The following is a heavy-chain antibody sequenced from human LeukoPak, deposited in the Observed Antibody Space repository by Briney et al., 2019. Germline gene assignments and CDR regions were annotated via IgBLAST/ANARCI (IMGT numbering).Heavy chain of an antibody. CDR1: GGSISSYY. V-gene: IGHV4-59*01. D-gene: IGHD3-22*01. Sequence: SETLPLTCTVSGGSISSYYWSWIRLPPGKGLEWIGFISYSGSTNYNPSLRSRVTISLDTSKIQCSLHLSSVTGADTAVYYCARGGPGSGWHYYLDYWGQGTLVSVSS. CDR3: ARGGPGSGWHYYLDY. CDR2: ISYSGST. J-gene: IGHJ4*02.